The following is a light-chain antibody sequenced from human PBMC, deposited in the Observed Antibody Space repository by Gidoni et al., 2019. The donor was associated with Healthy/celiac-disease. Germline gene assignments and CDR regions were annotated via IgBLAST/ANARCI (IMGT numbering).Light chain of an antibody. CDR3: QTWGTGIHVV. CDR2: LNSDGSH. J-gene: IGLJ2*01. Sequence: QLVLTQSPSDSASLGASVKLTCTLSSGHSSYAIAWHQQQPEKGPRYLMKLNSDGSHSKGDGIPDRFSGSSSGAERYLTISRLQSEDEADYYCQTWGTGIHVVFGGGTKLTVL. CDR1: SGHSSYA. V-gene: IGLV4-69*01.